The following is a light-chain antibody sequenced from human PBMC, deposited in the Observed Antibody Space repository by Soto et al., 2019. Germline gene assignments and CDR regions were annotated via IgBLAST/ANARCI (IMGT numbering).Light chain of an antibody. V-gene: IGLV2-8*01. CDR1: SSDVGDYNY. J-gene: IGLJ1*01. Sequence: QSALTQPPSASGSPGQSVAISCTGTSSDVGDYNYVSWYQQHPGKAPKLMIYEVNKRPSGVPDRFSGSKSGNTASLTVSGLQAEDEADYYCSSYAGGSNVFGTGTKVTVL. CDR2: EVN. CDR3: SSYAGGSNV.